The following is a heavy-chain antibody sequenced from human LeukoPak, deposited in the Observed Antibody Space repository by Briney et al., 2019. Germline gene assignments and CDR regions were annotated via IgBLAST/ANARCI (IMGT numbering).Heavy chain of an antibody. Sequence: PGGSLRLSCAASGFTLSTYGMHWVRQAPGKGLEWVAFIRFDGSNKHYADSVKGRFTISRDNAKNSLYLQMNSLRAEDTAVYYCARHMLRYFDWLSPFDYWGQGTLVTVSS. CDR2: IRFDGSNK. D-gene: IGHD3-9*01. CDR1: GFTLSTYG. V-gene: IGHV3-30*02. J-gene: IGHJ4*02. CDR3: ARHMLRYFDWLSPFDY.